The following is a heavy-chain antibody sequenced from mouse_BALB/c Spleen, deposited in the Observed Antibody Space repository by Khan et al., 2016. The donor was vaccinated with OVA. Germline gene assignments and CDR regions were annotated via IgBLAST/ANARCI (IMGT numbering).Heavy chain of an antibody. CDR3: ARNYDYDEGLAY. CDR1: GFSLTSHG. CDR2: IWSGGIT. D-gene: IGHD2-4*01. J-gene: IGHJ3*01. V-gene: IGHV2-2*02. Sequence: QVQLKESGPGLVQPSQSLSITCTVSGFSLTSHGVHWVRQSPGKGLEWLGVIWSGGITDYSAAFISRLSISKDNSKSQVFFKMNSLQANDTAIYYCARNYDYDEGLAYWGQGTLVTVSA.